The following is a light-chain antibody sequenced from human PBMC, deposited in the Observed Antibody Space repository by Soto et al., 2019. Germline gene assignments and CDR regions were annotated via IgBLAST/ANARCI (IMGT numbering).Light chain of an antibody. CDR2: NSS. CDR1: ESISSW. J-gene: IGKJ4*01. Sequence: DIQMTQFPSTLSASVGDRVTITCRASESISSWLAWYQQKPGKAPKILIYNSSSLESGVPSRFTGSGSGTEFTLSNSRLQPDDFASYYCHQYPVFPLTFGGGTKVQIK. V-gene: IGKV1-5*03. CDR3: HQYPVFPLT.